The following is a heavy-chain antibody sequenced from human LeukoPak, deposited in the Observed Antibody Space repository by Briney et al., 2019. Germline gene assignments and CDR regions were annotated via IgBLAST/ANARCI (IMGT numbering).Heavy chain of an antibody. CDR2: ISSSGSTI. CDR3: ARVRSYRLSSDY. D-gene: IGHD3-16*02. J-gene: IGHJ4*02. V-gene: IGHV3-48*03. Sequence: GGSLRLSCAASGFTFSSYEMNWVRQAPGKGLEWVSYISSSGSTIYYADSVKGRFTISRDNAKNSLYLQMNSLRAEDTAVYYCARVRSYRLSSDYWGQGTLVTVSS. CDR1: GFTFSSYE.